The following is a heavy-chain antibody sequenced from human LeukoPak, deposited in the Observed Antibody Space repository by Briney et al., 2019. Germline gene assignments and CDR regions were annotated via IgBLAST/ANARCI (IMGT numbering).Heavy chain of an antibody. Sequence: GGSLRLSCAASGFTVSSNYMSWVRQAPGKGLGWVSVIYSGGSTYYADSVKGRFTISRDDSKNTLYLQMNSLRAEDTAVYYCAGPTVDSYYYYYMDVWGKRTTVTLSS. V-gene: IGHV3-66*02. J-gene: IGHJ6*03. CDR1: GFTVSSNY. CDR2: IYSGGST. CDR3: AGPTVDSYYYYYMDV. D-gene: IGHD4-23*01.